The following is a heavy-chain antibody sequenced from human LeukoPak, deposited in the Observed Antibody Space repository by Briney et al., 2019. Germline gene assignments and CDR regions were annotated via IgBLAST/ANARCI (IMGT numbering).Heavy chain of an antibody. J-gene: IGHJ6*02. CDR2: INPASGDA. CDR1: GYTFSDYY. CDR3: ARGPSVYFHGLDV. D-gene: IGHD3-10*01. Sequence: ASVKVSCKASGYTFSDYYVHWVRQAPGQGLDWMGWINPASGDADYAQSFQGRITMTRDMFFSSAYMDLRWLRSADAAVYYCARGPSVYFHGLDVWGQGTTVTVSS. V-gene: IGHV1-2*02.